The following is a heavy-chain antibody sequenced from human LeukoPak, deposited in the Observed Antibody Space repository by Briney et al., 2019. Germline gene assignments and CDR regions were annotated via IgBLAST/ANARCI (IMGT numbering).Heavy chain of an antibody. CDR3: AKGSYYYDSSGHEYFQH. V-gene: IGHV3-23*01. J-gene: IGHJ1*01. Sequence: PGGSLRLSCTASGVTFSSYAMSWVRHAPGKGLGWVSAISGSGGSTYYADSVKGRLTISRDNSKNPLYLQMNSLRAEDTAVYYCAKGSYYYDSSGHEYFQHWGQGTLVTVSS. D-gene: IGHD3-22*01. CDR1: GVTFSSYA. CDR2: ISGSGGST.